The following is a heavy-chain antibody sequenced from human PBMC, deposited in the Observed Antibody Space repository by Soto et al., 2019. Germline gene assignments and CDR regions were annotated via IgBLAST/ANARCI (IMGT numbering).Heavy chain of an antibody. CDR1: GFTFSSFG. D-gene: IGHD6-13*01. J-gene: IGHJ6*02. Sequence: QVQLVESGGGVVQPGRSLRLSCAASGFTFSSFGMHWVRQAPGKGREWVAFISFDGSNKYYVDSVKGRFIISRDNSKNTLSLQMNSLKAEDTAVYYCAKDTSKYSNNWPAYYGLDVWGQGTTVTVSS. CDR2: ISFDGSNK. V-gene: IGHV3-30*18. CDR3: AKDTSKYSNNWPAYYGLDV.